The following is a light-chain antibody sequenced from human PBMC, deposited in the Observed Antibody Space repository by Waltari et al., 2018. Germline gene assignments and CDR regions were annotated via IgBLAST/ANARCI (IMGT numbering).Light chain of an antibody. CDR2: DNK. Sequence: QSVLTQPPSVSAAPGQKVTISCSGSSSNIGNNYVSWYQQVPGTAPKLLIYDNKKRPPRIPDRFSGSKSGTSATLGITGLQTGDEADYYCGTWDNSLSAVIFGGGTKLTVL. J-gene: IGLJ2*01. CDR3: GTWDNSLSAVI. CDR1: SSNIGNNY. V-gene: IGLV1-51*01.